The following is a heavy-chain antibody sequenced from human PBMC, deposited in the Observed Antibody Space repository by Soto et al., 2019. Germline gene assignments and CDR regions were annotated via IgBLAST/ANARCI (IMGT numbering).Heavy chain of an antibody. D-gene: IGHD6-13*01. CDR2: IKAGNGNT. V-gene: IGHV1-3*01. CDR3: AREFPSLSSSLREYFEP. CDR1: GYIFTSYA. J-gene: IGHJ1*01. Sequence: ASVKVSCKASGYIFTSYAIHWVRQAPGQRFEWMGWIKAGNGNTKCSQKLQGRVTLARDTSASTVYMELSSLRSEDTAVYYCAREFPSLSSSLREYFEPWGQGTLVTVSS.